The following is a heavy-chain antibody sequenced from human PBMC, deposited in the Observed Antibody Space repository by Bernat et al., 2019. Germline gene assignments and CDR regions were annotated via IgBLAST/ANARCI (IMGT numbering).Heavy chain of an antibody. CDR3: ARERFVIAAAGKPDDY. V-gene: IGHV4-38-2*02. CDR2: IYHSGST. CDR1: VYSISSGYY. D-gene: IGHD6-13*01. J-gene: IGHJ4*02. Sequence: QLQLQESGPGLVKPSETLSLTCAVSVYSISSGYYWGWIRQPPGKGLDWIGSIYHSGSTYYNPSLKSRVTISVDTSKNQFSLKLSAVTAADTAVYYCARERFVIAAAGKPDDYWGQGTLVTVSS.